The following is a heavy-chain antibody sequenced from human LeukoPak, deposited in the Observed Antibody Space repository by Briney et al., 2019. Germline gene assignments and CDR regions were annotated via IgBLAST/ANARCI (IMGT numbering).Heavy chain of an antibody. CDR3: ARDRGTTSSAGYYFDT. J-gene: IGHJ4*02. V-gene: IGHV3-23*01. D-gene: IGHD6-6*01. CDR1: GFTSSSYA. Sequence: GGSLRLSCAASGFTSSSYAMSWVRQAPGKGLEWVSAISGSGGSTYYADSVKGRFTISRDNSKNTLYLQMNSLRAEDTAVYYCARDRGTTSSAGYYFDTWGQGALVTVSS. CDR2: ISGSGGST.